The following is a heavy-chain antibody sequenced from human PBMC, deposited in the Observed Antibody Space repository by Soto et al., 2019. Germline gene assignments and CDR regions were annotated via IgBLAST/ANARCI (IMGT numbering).Heavy chain of an antibody. J-gene: IGHJ6*02. D-gene: IGHD6-19*01. CDR3: AKAVAGRHYYYYGMDV. CDR1: GFTFSSYA. Sequence: GGSLRLSCAASGFTFSSYAMSWVRQAPGKGLEWVSAISGSGGSTYYADSVKGRFTISRDNSKNTLYLQMNSLRAEDTAVYYCAKAVAGRHYYYYGMDVWGQGTTVTVSS. V-gene: IGHV3-23*01. CDR2: ISGSGGST.